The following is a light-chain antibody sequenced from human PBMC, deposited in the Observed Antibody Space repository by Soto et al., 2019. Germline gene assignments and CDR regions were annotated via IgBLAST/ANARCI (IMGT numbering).Light chain of an antibody. J-gene: IGLJ3*02. CDR3: NSYTSTSARV. CDR2: EVS. Sequence: QSVLTQPASVSGSPGQSITIYCTGTSSDVGAYNYVSWYQQHPGKAPKLKIYEVSHRPPGVSNRFSGYKSGNTASLTISGLQAEDEADYYCNSYTSTSARVFGGGTKLTVL. CDR1: SSDVGAYNY. V-gene: IGLV2-14*01.